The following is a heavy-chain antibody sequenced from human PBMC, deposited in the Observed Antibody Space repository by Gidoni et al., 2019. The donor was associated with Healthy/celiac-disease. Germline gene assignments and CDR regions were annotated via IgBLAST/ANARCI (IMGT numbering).Heavy chain of an antibody. CDR2: INPSGGST. CDR3: ATGSGSYDY. J-gene: IGHJ4*02. D-gene: IGHD1-26*01. Sequence: MGIINPSGGSTSYAQKFQGRVTMTRDTSTSTVYMELSSLRSEDTAVYYCATGSGSYDYWGQGTLVTVSS. V-gene: IGHV1-46*01.